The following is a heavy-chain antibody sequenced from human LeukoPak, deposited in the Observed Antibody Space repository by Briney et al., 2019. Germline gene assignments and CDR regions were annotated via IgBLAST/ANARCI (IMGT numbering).Heavy chain of an antibody. CDR3: ARDGYYYDRSGAFDI. V-gene: IGHV4-30-4*01. D-gene: IGHD3-22*01. CDR1: GGSLSSGDYY. CDR2: IYYSGST. J-gene: IGHJ3*02. Sequence: SETLSLTCTVSGGSLSSGDYYWSWIRQPPGKGLEWIGYIYYSGSTYYNPSLRSRVTISLDTSKNQFSLKLSSVTAADTAVYYCARDGYYYDRSGAFDIWGQGTMVTVSS.